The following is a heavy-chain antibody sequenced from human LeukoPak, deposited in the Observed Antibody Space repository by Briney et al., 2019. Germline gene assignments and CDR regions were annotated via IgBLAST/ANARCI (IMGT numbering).Heavy chain of an antibody. CDR2: IYYSGST. CDR1: GGSISSSSYY. V-gene: IGHV4-39*01. CDR3: ARQEWLVLNAFDI. J-gene: IGHJ3*02. Sequence: SETLSLTCTVSGGSISSSSYYWGWIRQPPGTGLEWIGSIYYSGSTYYNPSLKSRVTISVDTSKNQFSLKLSSVTAADTAVYYCARQEWLVLNAFDIWGQGTMVTVSS. D-gene: IGHD6-19*01.